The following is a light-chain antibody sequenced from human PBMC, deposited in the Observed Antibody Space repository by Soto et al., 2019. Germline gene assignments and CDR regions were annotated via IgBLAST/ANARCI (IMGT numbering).Light chain of an antibody. CDR3: SSYTSTMTNV. CDR2: DVV. J-gene: IGLJ1*01. Sequence: QSVLTQPASGSGSHGQSITISCTGTSSDVGGFNSVSWYQLRPGTAPKLILYDVVDRPSGVSYRFSGSKSGNTASLTISGLQATDEADYFCSSYTSTMTNVFGSGTKVTVL. CDR1: SSDVGGFNS. V-gene: IGLV2-14*03.